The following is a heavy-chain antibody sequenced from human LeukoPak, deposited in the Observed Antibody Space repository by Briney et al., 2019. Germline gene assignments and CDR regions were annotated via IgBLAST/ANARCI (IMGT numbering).Heavy chain of an antibody. CDR2: ISWNSDKI. Sequence: GGSLRLSCAASGFTFDEYAMHWVRQPPGKGLEWVSGISWNSDKIGYADSVKGRFTISRDNAENSLYLQMNSLRDEDTALYYCAKDVLITMVRGSAFDIWGQGTMVTVSS. J-gene: IGHJ3*02. CDR1: GFTFDEYA. CDR3: AKDVLITMVRGSAFDI. V-gene: IGHV3-9*01. D-gene: IGHD3-10*01.